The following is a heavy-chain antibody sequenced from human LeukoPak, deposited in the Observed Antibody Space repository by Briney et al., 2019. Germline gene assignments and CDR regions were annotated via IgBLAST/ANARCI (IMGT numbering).Heavy chain of an antibody. D-gene: IGHD5-24*01. CDR2: IYTSGST. Sequence: PSQTLSLTCIVSGGSITSGSYYWSWIRQPAWKGLEWIGRIYTSGSTNYNPSLKSRVTISVDTSKNQVSLKLSSVTAADTAVYYCARDGYNENEYYFDYWGQGTLVTVSS. V-gene: IGHV4-61*02. CDR1: GGSITSGSYY. CDR3: ARDGYNENEYYFDY. J-gene: IGHJ4*02.